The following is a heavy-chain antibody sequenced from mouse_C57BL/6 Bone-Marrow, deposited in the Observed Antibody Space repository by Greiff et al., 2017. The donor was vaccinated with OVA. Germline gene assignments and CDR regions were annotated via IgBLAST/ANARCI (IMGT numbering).Heavy chain of an antibody. J-gene: IGHJ3*01. CDR1: GFTFSSYA. CDR3: ARESNRGSAY. CDR2: ISDGGSYT. Sequence: EVQLVESGGGLVKPGGSLKLSCAASGFTFSSYAMSWVRQTPEKRLEWVATISDGGSYTYYPDNVKGRFTISRDNAKNNLYLQMSHLKSEDTAMYYCARESNRGSAYWGQGTLVTVSA. D-gene: IGHD2-5*01. V-gene: IGHV5-4*01.